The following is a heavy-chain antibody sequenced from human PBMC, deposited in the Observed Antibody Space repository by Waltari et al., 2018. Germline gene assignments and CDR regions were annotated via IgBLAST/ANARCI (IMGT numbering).Heavy chain of an antibody. CDR3: VTGVDEYDNSGYFAY. D-gene: IGHD3-22*01. CDR2: IAPMFDTA. Sequence: QVQLVQSGAEARKPGSSVKVSCKASGGTFGSYAISWVRQAPGQGLEWMGGIAPMFDTARYAQKFRDRVTITADKSKNTSSMELGSLRSEDTATYFCVTGVDEYDNSGYFAYWGQGTLVTVSS. CDR1: GGTFGSYA. V-gene: IGHV1-69*06. J-gene: IGHJ4*02.